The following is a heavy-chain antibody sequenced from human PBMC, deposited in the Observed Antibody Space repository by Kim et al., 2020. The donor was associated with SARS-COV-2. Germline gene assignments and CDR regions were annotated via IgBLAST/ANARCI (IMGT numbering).Heavy chain of an antibody. D-gene: IGHD6-19*01. CDR2: IYSGGSST. CDR1: GFTFSSYA. J-gene: IGHJ4*01. CDR3: PKDLSVAGKGAHPPFDY. V-gene: IGHV3-23*03. Sequence: GGSLRLSCAASGFTFSSYAMSWVRQAPGKGLEWVSVIYSGGSSTYFADSVKGRFTISRDNSKNPLYLQLNSLRAEDTAVYFCPKDLSVAGKGAHPPFDY.